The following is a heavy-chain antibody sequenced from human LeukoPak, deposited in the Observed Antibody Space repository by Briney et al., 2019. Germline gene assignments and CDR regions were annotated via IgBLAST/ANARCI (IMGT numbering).Heavy chain of an antibody. CDR2: LNGDGSST. J-gene: IGHJ4*02. V-gene: IGHV3-74*01. D-gene: IGHD2-2*01. CDR3: GRGGVPSPVDY. Sequence: GGSLRLSCAAPGFTLSHFWMHWVRQAPGKGLVWVSHLNGDGSSTGYADSVKGRFTISRDNAKNTLYLHMNSLRAEDTAVYYCGRGGVPSPVDYWGQGILVTVSS. CDR1: GFTLSHFW.